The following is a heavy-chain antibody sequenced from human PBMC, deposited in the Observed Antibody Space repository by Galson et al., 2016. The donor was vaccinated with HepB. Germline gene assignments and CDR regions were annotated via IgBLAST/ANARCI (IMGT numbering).Heavy chain of an antibody. CDR2: ISAHSGHA. Sequence: SVKVSCKASGYRSTSYGFNWMRQAPGRGLEWMGWISAHSGHANYGQKFKDRVTMTTDSSTTTAHMELRSLTYDDTAVYYCSTETAVGAPPHMDVWGQVNTVTVSS. CDR3: STETAVGAPPHMDV. V-gene: IGHV1-18*01. CDR1: GYRSTSYG. D-gene: IGHD1-26*01. J-gene: IGHJ6*02.